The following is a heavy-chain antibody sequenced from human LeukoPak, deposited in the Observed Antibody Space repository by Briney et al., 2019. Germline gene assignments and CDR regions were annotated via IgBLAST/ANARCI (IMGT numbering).Heavy chain of an antibody. V-gene: IGHV1-24*01. D-gene: IGHD3-10*01. CDR2: FDPEDGET. J-gene: IGHJ6*02. Sequence: ASVKVSCKVSGYTLTELSMHWVRQAPGKGLEWMGGFDPEDGETIYAQKFQGRVTMTEDTSTDTAYMELSSLRSEDTAVYYCATDSAMVRGAYYYYGMDVWGQGTTVTVSS. CDR1: GYTLTELS. CDR3: ATDSAMVRGAYYYYGMDV.